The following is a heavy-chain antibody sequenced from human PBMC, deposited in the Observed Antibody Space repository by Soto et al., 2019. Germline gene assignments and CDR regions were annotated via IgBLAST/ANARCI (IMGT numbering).Heavy chain of an antibody. CDR2: INAGYGNT. CDR1: GYTFSSYA. Sequence: QVHLVQSGAEVRKPGASVKVSCKASGYTFSSYAMHWVRPAPGQRLEWMGWINAGYGNTKSSQKFQDRVTISRDTSASTAYMELTSLRAEDTAVYYCARDTGDGTFDFWGQGTLVTVSS. V-gene: IGHV1-3*01. J-gene: IGHJ4*02. D-gene: IGHD7-27*01. CDR3: ARDTGDGTFDF.